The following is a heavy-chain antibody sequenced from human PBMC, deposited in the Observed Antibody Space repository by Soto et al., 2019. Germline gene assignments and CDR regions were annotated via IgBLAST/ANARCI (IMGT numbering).Heavy chain of an antibody. J-gene: IGHJ4*02. V-gene: IGHV1-2*04. Sequence: ASVKVSCKASGGTFSSYAISWVRQAPGQGLEWMGWINPNSGGTNYAQKFQGWVTMTRDTSISTAYMELSRLRSDDTAVYYCARSKDYDSSGYYVGPDYWGQGTLVTVSS. CDR3: ARSKDYDSSGYYVGPDY. D-gene: IGHD3-22*01. CDR1: GGTFSSYA. CDR2: INPNSGGT.